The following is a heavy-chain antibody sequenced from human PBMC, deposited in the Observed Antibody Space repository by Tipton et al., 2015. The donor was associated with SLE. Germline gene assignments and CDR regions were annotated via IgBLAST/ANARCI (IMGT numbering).Heavy chain of an antibody. CDR1: DDALSSSSYY. J-gene: IGHJ4*02. D-gene: IGHD4-17*01. CDR2: IYYSGST. Sequence: TLSLTCTVSDDALSSSSYYWGWVRQPPGKGLEWIGTIYYSGSTYYNTSLKSRVTISADTSKNQFSLNLSSVTAADTAVYFCACAPEYGDPNYYFDYWGQGTLVTVSP. CDR3: ACAPEYGDPNYYFDY. V-gene: IGHV4-39*01.